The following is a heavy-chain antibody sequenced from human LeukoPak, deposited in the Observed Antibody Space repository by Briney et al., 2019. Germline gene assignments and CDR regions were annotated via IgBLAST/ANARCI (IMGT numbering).Heavy chain of an antibody. D-gene: IGHD2-8*01. CDR2: IKQDGSEK. J-gene: IGHJ2*01. CDR1: GFTFSSYW. Sequence: GGSLRLSCAASGFTFSSYWMSWVRQAPGKGLEWVANIKQDGSEKYYVGSVRGRFTISRDNAKNSLYLQMNRLRAEDTAVYYCARHGRSARAHWYFDLWGRGTLVTVSS. CDR3: ARHGRSARAHWYFDL. V-gene: IGHV3-7*01.